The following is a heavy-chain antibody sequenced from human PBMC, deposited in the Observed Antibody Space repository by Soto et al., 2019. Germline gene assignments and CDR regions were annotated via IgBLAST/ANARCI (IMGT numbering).Heavy chain of an antibody. CDR1: GGSISSSSYY. CDR2: IYYSGST. CDR3: ASKFGSFLTGYYSAPYGMDV. D-gene: IGHD3-9*01. J-gene: IGHJ6*02. V-gene: IGHV4-39*01. Sequence: SETLSLTYTVSGGSISSSSYYWGWIRQPPGKGLEWIGSIYYSGSTYYNPSLKSRVTISVDTSKNQFSLKLSSVTAADTAVYYCASKFGSFLTGYYSAPYGMDVWGQGTTVTVSS.